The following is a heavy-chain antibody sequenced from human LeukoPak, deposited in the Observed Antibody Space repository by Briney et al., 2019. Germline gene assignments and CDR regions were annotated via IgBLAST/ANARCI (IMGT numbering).Heavy chain of an antibody. V-gene: IGHV3-30*18. CDR3: AKDRTVGASYWYFDL. CDR2: VSYDGNSK. CDR1: GFIFNTYG. Sequence: PGTSLRLSCAASGFIFNTYGVHWVRLAPGKGLEWVAVVSYDGNSKYYADSVKGRFTVSRDNSKNTLHLQMSSLTAEDTAVYYCAKDRTVGASYWYFDLWGRGTLVTVSS. D-gene: IGHD1-26*01. J-gene: IGHJ2*01.